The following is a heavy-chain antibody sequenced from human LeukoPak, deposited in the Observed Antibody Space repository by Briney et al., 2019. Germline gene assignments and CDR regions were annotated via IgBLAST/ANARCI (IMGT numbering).Heavy chain of an antibody. CDR2: IKQDGSEK. CDR1: GFTFSTYA. CDR3: ATLGGRWLQFFDY. V-gene: IGHV3-7*01. J-gene: IGHJ4*02. Sequence: GGSLRLSCAASGFTFSTYAMSWVRQPPGKGLEWVANIKQDGSEKYYVDSVKGRFTISRDNAKNSLYLQMNSLRAEDTAVYYCATLGGRWLQFFDYWGQGTLVTVSS. D-gene: IGHD5-24*01.